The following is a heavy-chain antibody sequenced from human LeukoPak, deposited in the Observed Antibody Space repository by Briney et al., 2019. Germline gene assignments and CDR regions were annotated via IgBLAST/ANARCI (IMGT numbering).Heavy chain of an antibody. CDR1: GYTFTSYG. J-gene: IGHJ5*02. Sequence: ASVKVSCKASGYTFTSYGISWVRQAPGQGLEWMGWISAYNGNTNYAQKLRGRVTMTTDTSTSTACMELRSLRSDDTAVYYCAREDPLNNWFDPWGQGTLVTVSS. CDR3: AREDPLNNWFDP. V-gene: IGHV1-18*01. CDR2: ISAYNGNT.